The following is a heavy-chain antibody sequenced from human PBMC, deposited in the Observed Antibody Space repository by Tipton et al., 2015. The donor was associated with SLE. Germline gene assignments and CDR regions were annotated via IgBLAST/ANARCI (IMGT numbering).Heavy chain of an antibody. D-gene: IGHD5-24*01. V-gene: IGHV3-48*03. CDR3: ARSREMTTITGYYYSYGMDV. J-gene: IGHJ6*02. Sequence: SLRLSCEASEFAFSTYEMNWVRQAPGKGLEWVSFISGSGSLMYYADSVRGRFTISRDNAKNSLYLQMNSLRAEDTAVYYCARSREMTTITGYYYSYGMDVWGQGTLVTVSS. CDR2: ISGSGSLM. CDR1: EFAFSTYE.